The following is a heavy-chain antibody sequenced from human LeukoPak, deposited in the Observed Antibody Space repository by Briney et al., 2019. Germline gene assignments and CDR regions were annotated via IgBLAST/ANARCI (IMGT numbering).Heavy chain of an antibody. CDR3: ARDQDCSSTSCSAGNWFDP. Sequence: PGGSLRLSCAASGFTFSSYSMNWVRQAPGKGLEWVSSISSSSYIYYADSVKGRFTISRDNAKNSLYLQMNSLRAEDTAVYYCARDQDCSSTSCSAGNWFDPWGQGTLVTVSS. V-gene: IGHV3-21*01. J-gene: IGHJ5*02. CDR1: GFTFSSYS. CDR2: ISSSSYI. D-gene: IGHD2-2*01.